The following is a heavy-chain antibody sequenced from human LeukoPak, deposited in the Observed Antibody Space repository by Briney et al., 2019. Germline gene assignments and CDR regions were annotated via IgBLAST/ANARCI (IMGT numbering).Heavy chain of an antibody. CDR3: ARSIRDCSGGSCYYGWFDP. Sequence: SETLSLTCSVSGGSISSYYWSWIRQPPGKGLEWIGYIYYSGSTNYNPSLKSRVTISVDTSKNQFSLKLSSVTAADTAVYYCARSIRDCSGGSCYYGWFDPWGQGTLVTVSS. J-gene: IGHJ5*02. CDR2: IYYSGST. D-gene: IGHD2-15*01. V-gene: IGHV4-59*08. CDR1: GGSISSYY.